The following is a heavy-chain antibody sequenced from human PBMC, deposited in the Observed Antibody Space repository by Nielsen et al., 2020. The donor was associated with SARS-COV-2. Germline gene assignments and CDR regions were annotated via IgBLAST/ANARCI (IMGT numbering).Heavy chain of an antibody. V-gene: IGHV5-51*01. CDR3: ARHDSSSADY. D-gene: IGHD6-6*01. CDR1: GYSFTSYW. J-gene: IGHJ4*02. CDR2: IYPGDSDT. Sequence: GGSLRLSCKGSGYSFTSYWIGWVRQMPGKGLEWMGIIYPGDSDTRCSPSFQGQVTISADKSISTAYLQWSSLKASDTAMYYCARHDSSSADYWGQGTLVTVSS.